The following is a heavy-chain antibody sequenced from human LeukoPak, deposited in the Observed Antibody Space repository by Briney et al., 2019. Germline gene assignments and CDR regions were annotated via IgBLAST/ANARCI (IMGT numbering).Heavy chain of an antibody. CDR1: GFTFSSYS. CDR2: ISSSSSYI. CDR3: ARDFPRDNDAFDI. Sequence: GGSLRLSCAASGFTFSSYSMNWVRQAPGKGLEWVSSISSSSSYIYYADSMKGRFTISRDNAKNPLYLQMNSLRAEDTAVYYCARDFPRDNDAFDIWGQGTMVTVSS. J-gene: IGHJ3*02. V-gene: IGHV3-21*01.